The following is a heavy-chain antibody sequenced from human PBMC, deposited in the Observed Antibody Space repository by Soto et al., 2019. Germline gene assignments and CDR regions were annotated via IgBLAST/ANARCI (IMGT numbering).Heavy chain of an antibody. V-gene: IGHV1-69*13. J-gene: IGHJ6*02. Sequence: ASVKVSCKASGGTFSSYAISWVRQAPGQGLEWMGGIIPIFGTANYAQKFQGRVTITADESTSTAYMELSSLRSEDTAVYYCASNLEYPRYYYYGMDVWGQGTTVTVSS. CDR2: IIPIFGTA. CDR1: GGTFSSYA. CDR3: ASNLEYPRYYYYGMDV.